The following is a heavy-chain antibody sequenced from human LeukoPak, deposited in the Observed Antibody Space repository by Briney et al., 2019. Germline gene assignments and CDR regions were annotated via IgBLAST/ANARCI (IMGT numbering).Heavy chain of an antibody. V-gene: IGHV3-7*01. CDR2: IKQDESKR. CDR3: AREASLYCSGNDCYWAFDR. CDR1: GFTFSDHW. J-gene: IGHJ5*02. Sequence: PGGSLRLSCAASGFTFSDHWMSWVRQAPGKGLEWVANIKQDESKRYYVDSVKDRFTVSRDNAKNSLYLQINSLRAEDTAVYYCAREASLYCSGNDCYWAFDRWGQGTLVTVSS. D-gene: IGHD2-15*01.